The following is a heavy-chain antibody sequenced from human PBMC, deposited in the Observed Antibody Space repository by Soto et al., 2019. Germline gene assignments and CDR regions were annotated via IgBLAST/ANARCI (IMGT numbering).Heavy chain of an antibody. CDR1: GGTFSSYA. V-gene: IGHV1-69*06. Sequence: GASVKVSCKASGGTFSSYAISWVRQAPGQGLEWMGGIIPIFGTANYAQKFRGRVTITADKSTSTAYMELSSLRSEDTAVYYCARPRTSGYCTRDASRDSSARGWFDPWGPGTLVTVSS. D-gene: IGHD2-8*01. CDR2: IIPIFGTA. CDR3: ARPRTSGYCTRDASRDSSARGWFDP. J-gene: IGHJ5*02.